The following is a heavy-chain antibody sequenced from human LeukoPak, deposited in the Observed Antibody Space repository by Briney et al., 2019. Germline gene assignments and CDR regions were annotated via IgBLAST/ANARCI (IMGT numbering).Heavy chain of an antibody. J-gene: IGHJ4*02. CDR2: INPNSGGT. D-gene: IGHD3-22*01. V-gene: IGHV1-2*02. CDR1: GYTFTGYY. CDR3: ARGVYYYDTPSDY. Sequence: GASVKVSCKASGYTFTGYYMHWVRQAPGQGLEWMGWINPNSGGTNYAQKFQGRVTMTRDTSISTAYMELSRLRSDDTAVYYCARGVYYYDTPSDYWGQGTPVTVSS.